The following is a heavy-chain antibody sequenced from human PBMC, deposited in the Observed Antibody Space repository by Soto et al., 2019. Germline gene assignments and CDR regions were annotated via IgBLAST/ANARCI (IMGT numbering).Heavy chain of an antibody. Sequence: ASVKVSCKASGYTFTSYGISWVRQAPGQGLEWMGWISAYNGNTNYAQKLQGRVTMTTDTSTSTAYMELRSLRSDDTAVYYCARDIYAYVWGSYCYTLHFDYWGQGTLVTVPS. CDR1: GYTFTSYG. V-gene: IGHV1-18*04. CDR3: ARDIYAYVWGSYCYTLHFDY. CDR2: ISAYNGNT. J-gene: IGHJ4*02. D-gene: IGHD3-16*02.